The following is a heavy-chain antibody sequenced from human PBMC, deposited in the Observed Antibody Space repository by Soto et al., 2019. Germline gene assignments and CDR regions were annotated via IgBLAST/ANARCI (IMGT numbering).Heavy chain of an antibody. V-gene: IGHV3-74*01. CDR1: GFTFSNLG. CDR3: TRGVGGYFDF. Sequence: EVQLVESGGGLVQPGGSLRPSCAASGFTFSNLGMHWVRQAPGKGLVWVSRINSDGSSTSYADSVKGRFTISRDNAKNTLYLQMSSLRAEDTAVYYCTRGVGGYFDFWGRGTLVTVSS. D-gene: IGHD2-2*01. CDR2: INSDGSST. J-gene: IGHJ2*01.